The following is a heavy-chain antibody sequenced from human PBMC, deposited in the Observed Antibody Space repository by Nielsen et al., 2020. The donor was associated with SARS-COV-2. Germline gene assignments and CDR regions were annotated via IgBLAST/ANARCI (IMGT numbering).Heavy chain of an antibody. Sequence: WIRQPPGKGLEWIGSIYYSGSTYYNPSLKSRVTISVDTSKNQFSLKPSSVTAADTAVYYCARRHSSSWYGVATDYGMDVWGQGTTVTVSS. CDR3: ARRHSSSWYGVATDYGMDV. J-gene: IGHJ6*02. CDR2: IYYSGST. D-gene: IGHD6-13*01. V-gene: IGHV4-39*01.